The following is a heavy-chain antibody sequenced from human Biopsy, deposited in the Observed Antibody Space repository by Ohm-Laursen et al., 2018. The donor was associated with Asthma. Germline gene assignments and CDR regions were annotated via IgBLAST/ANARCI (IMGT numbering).Heavy chain of an antibody. V-gene: IGHV3-11*04. Sequence: SLRLSCAASGFSFSDYYMTWMRQSPGKGLEWVYSISSSGSTKYPAQSVQGRFTISRDDSKNTLYLHMNSLRSEDTAVYYCATDRFAGYSTSWYRGFWFDPWGQGTLVTVSS. J-gene: IGHJ5*02. CDR1: GFSFSDYY. CDR2: ISSSGSTK. D-gene: IGHD6-13*01. CDR3: ATDRFAGYSTSWYRGFWFDP.